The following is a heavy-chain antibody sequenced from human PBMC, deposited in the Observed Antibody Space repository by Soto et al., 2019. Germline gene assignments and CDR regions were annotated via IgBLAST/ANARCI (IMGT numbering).Heavy chain of an antibody. CDR2: IQSKPNNYAT. V-gene: IGHV3-73*02. Sequence: EVQLVESGGGLVQPGGSLKLSCAASGFTFSGSTMHWVRQASGKGPEWVGRIQSKPNNYATAYAASVKGRFTISRDDSKTTAYLQMNSLKTEDTAVYYCSTSPIATHGNFWGQGTLVTVSS. CDR1: GFTFSGST. D-gene: IGHD6-13*01. CDR3: STSPIATHGNF. J-gene: IGHJ4*02.